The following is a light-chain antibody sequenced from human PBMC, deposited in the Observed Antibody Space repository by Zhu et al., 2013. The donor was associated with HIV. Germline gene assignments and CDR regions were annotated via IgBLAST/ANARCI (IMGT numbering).Light chain of an antibody. V-gene: IGLV2-8*01. CDR3: TSYTGSDIWV. Sequence: QSALTQPPSASGSPGQSVTISCSGTISDVGAYNYVSWYQQHPGQAPKLIIYEVSERPSGVPDRFSGSKSGNTASLTVSGLQAEDEADYYCTSYTGSDIWVFGGGTKLTVL. CDR2: EVS. J-gene: IGLJ3*02. CDR1: ISDVGAYNY.